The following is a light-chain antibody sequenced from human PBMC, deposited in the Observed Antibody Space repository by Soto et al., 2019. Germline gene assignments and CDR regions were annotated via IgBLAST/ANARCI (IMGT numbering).Light chain of an antibody. V-gene: IGKV1-33*01. J-gene: IGKJ4*01. CDR2: DAS. CDR1: QDINNS. CDR3: QLFDNLPLT. Sequence: DIQMTQSLSSLSASVGDRVTITCQANQDINNSLNWYQQRPGEAPKLLIYDASILEAGVPSRFSGSGFGTTFTLTISSLQPEDFATYYCQLFDNLPLTFGGGTKVELK.